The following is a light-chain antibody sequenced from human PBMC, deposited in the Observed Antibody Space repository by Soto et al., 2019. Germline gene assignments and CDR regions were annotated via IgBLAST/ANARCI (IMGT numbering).Light chain of an antibody. Sequence: QSALTQPRSVSGSPGQSVTISCTGTSSDVGGYDSVSWYQQQPGKAPKLLIYDVTKRPSGVPNRFSGSKSGNTASLTISGLQAEDEAEYYCCSYLGSYSYVFGTGTKSPS. CDR3: CSYLGSYSYV. CDR1: SSDVGGYDS. CDR2: DVT. J-gene: IGLJ1*01. V-gene: IGLV2-11*01.